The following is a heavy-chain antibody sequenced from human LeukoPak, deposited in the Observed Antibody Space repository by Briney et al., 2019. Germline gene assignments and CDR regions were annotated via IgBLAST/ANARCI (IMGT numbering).Heavy chain of an antibody. CDR3: ARDLVGATYRTSGY. D-gene: IGHD1-26*01. Sequence: LVASVKVSCKASGYTFTGYYMHWVRQAPGQGLEWMGWINPNSGGTNYAQKFQGRVTMTRDTSISTAYMELSRLRSDDTAVYYCARDLVGATYRTSGYWGQGTLVTVSS. J-gene: IGHJ4*02. V-gene: IGHV1-2*02. CDR2: INPNSGGT. CDR1: GYTFTGYY.